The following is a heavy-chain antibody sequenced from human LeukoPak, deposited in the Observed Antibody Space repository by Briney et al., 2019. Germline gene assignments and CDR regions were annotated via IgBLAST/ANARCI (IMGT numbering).Heavy chain of an antibody. CDR1: GFIFNNYG. D-gene: IGHD5-12*01. CDR2: ISYDGGTK. CDR3: ARDPRPFMSGYDFDH. J-gene: IGHJ4*02. V-gene: IGHV3-30*03. Sequence: GGSLRLSCEVSGFIFNNYGFHWVRQAPGKGLEWVAEISYDGGTKYNADSVRGRFTISRNNSKNTVYLQMNTLRPEDTALYYCARDPRPFMSGYDFDHWGQGTLVTVSS.